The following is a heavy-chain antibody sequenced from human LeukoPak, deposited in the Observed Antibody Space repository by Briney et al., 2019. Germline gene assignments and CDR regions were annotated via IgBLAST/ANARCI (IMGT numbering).Heavy chain of an antibody. D-gene: IGHD3-22*01. Sequence: GESLKISCQSFGYNFTPYWIVWVRQMPGKGLEWMGITFAGYSYTIYSPSFQGQVTISVDKSISTAYLQWSSLKASDTAMYYCASRPKDSSGYLPDAFDIWGQGTMVTVSS. CDR3: ASRPKDSSGYLPDAFDI. CDR2: TFAGYSYT. CDR1: GYNFTPYW. V-gene: IGHV5-51*01. J-gene: IGHJ3*02.